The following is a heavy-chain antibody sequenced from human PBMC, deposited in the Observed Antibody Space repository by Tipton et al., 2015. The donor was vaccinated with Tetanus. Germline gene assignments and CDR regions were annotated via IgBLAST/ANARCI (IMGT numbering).Heavy chain of an antibody. CDR1: GFTFSGYW. J-gene: IGHJ5*01. D-gene: IGHD3-3*01. Sequence: SLRLSCAASGFTFSGYWMSWVRQAPGKGLQWVANIKGDGSEKKYADSVKGRITVSRDNARNSLYLQMNSLRADDTAVYFCARDFRPIFGVAHPFDSWGQGPLVTVSS. V-gene: IGHV3-7*01. CDR3: ARDFRPIFGVAHPFDS. CDR2: IKGDGSEK.